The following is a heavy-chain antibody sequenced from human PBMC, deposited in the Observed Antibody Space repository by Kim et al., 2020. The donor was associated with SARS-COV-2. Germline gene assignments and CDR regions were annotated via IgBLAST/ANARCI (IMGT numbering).Heavy chain of an antibody. D-gene: IGHD1-7*01. CDR1: GGSISSSSYY. CDR3: ARHQNYVGYYYYGMDV. V-gene: IGHV4-39*01. CDR2: IYYSGST. J-gene: IGHJ6*02. Sequence: SETLSLTCTVSGGSISSSSYYWGWIRQPPGKGLEWIGSIYYSGSTYYNPSLKSRVTISLDTSKNQFSLKLSSVTAADTAVYYCARHQNYVGYYYYGMDVWGQGTTVTVSS.